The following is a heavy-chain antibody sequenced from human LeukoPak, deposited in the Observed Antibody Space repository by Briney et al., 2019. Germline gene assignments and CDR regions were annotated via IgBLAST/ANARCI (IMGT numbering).Heavy chain of an antibody. CDR3: AKDYKRYFDWLLSGVGLNWFDP. V-gene: IGHV3-21*04. Sequence: PGGSLRLSCAASGFTFSDYSMNWVPQAPGKGLEWVASISSSSPYIYYADSVKGRFTISRDNSKNTLYLQMNSLRAEDTAVYYCAKDYKRYFDWLLSGVGLNWFDPWGQGTLVTVSS. J-gene: IGHJ5*02. D-gene: IGHD3-9*01. CDR2: ISSSSPYI. CDR1: GFTFSDYS.